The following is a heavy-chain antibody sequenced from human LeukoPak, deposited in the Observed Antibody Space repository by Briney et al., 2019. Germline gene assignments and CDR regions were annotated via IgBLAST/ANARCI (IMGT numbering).Heavy chain of an antibody. CDR3: ARGLGSGSYYKDPNWFDP. D-gene: IGHD3-10*02. J-gene: IGHJ5*02. Sequence: PGGSLRLSCAASGFTVSSNYMSWVRQAPGKGLEWVSVIYSGGSTYYADSVKGRFTISRDNSKNTLYLQMNSLRAEDTAVYYCARGLGSGSYYKDPNWFDPWGQGTLVTVSS. CDR2: IYSGGST. CDR1: GFTVSSNY. V-gene: IGHV3-53*05.